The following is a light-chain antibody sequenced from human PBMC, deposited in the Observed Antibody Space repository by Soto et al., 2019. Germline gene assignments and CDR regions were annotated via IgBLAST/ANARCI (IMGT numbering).Light chain of an antibody. J-gene: IGLJ3*02. CDR1: SGSVSKSYY. V-gene: IGLV8-61*01. CDR2: NPH. Sequence: VVTQEPSFSVSPGGKVTLTCGLSSGSVSKSYYPSWYQQTPGQAPRTLIYNPHTHSSGVPDRFSGSILGNKAALTISGAQADDESDYYCVLYMGSGLSVFGGGTKLTVL. CDR3: VLYMGSGLSV.